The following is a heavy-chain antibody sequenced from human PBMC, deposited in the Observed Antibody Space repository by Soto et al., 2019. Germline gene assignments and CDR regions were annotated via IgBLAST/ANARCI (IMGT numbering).Heavy chain of an antibody. CDR2: IIPIFGTA. CDR3: ARDGDMDTAMVLNWFDP. Sequence: ASVKVSCKASGYTFTSYGISWVRQAPGQGLEWMGGIIPIFGTANYAQKLQGRVTMTTDTSTSTAYMELRSLRSDDTAVYYCARDGDMDTAMVLNWFDPWGQGTLVTVSS. D-gene: IGHD5-18*01. CDR1: GYTFTSYG. J-gene: IGHJ5*02. V-gene: IGHV1-18*01.